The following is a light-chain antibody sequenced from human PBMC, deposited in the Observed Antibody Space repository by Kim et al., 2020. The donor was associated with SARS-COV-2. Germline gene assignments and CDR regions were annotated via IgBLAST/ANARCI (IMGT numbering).Light chain of an antibody. CDR3: QQFGSLPVT. Sequence: LSPGERATRACRASQSVSDNYLAWYQQKPGQAPRLLIYDASSRATGIPDRFSGSGSGTDFTLTISRLEPADFAVYFCQQFGSLPVTFGQGTKLEI. CDR1: QSVSDNY. CDR2: DAS. J-gene: IGKJ2*01. V-gene: IGKV3-20*01.